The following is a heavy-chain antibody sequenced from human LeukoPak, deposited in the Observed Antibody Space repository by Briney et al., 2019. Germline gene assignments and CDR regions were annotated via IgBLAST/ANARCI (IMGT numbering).Heavy chain of an antibody. D-gene: IGHD6-13*01. J-gene: IGHJ3*02. Sequence: GGSLRLSCAASGFTFSSYAIHWVRQAPGKGLEWVAVISYDGNNKYYADSVKGRFTISRDNSKNTLYLQMNSLRAEDTAVYYCARASYSSDAFDIWGQGTMVTVSS. CDR2: ISYDGNNK. CDR1: GFTFSSYA. V-gene: IGHV3-30-3*01. CDR3: ARASYSSDAFDI.